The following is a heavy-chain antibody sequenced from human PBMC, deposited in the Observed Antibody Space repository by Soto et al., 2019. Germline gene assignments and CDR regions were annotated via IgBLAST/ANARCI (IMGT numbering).Heavy chain of an antibody. CDR1: GDTLTELS. J-gene: IGHJ4*02. CDR2: FDPEDGET. D-gene: IGHD6-13*01. V-gene: IGHV1-24*01. Sequence: ASVKVSCKVAGDTLTELSMHWVRQAPGKGLEWMGGFDPEDGETIYAQKFQGRVTMTEDTSTDTADMELSSLRSEDTAVYYCATLFPYSSSWYGYWGQGTLVTVSS. CDR3: ATLFPYSSSWYGY.